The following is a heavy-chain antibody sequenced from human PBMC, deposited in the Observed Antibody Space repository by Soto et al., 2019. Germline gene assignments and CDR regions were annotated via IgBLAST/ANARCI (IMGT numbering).Heavy chain of an antibody. D-gene: IGHD3-10*01. CDR3: ARGYYYGSGPWS. J-gene: IGHJ5*02. CDR1: GYTFTSYG. Sequence: QVQLVQSGAEVKKPGASVKVSCKASGYTFTSYGISWVRQAPGRGLEWMGWISAYNGNTNDEQKLRGRVTMTTDKSRSTAYMDLRSLRYAATAVYYCARGYYYGSGPWSWGQGTLVSVSS. V-gene: IGHV1-18*01. CDR2: ISAYNGNT.